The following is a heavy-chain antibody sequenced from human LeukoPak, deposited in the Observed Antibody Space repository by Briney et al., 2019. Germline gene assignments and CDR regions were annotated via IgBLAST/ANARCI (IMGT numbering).Heavy chain of an antibody. V-gene: IGHV3-7*03. J-gene: IGHJ4*02. CDR2: IKNDGAVK. CDR3: AKERRITMIV. CDR1: GFTFSYHW. Sequence: GGSLRLSCAASGFTFSYHWMTWVRQAPGKGLEWVANIKNDGAVKNYVDSVKGRFTISRDNSKNTLYLQMNSLRAEDTAVYYCAKERRITMIVWGQGTLVTVSS. D-gene: IGHD3-22*01.